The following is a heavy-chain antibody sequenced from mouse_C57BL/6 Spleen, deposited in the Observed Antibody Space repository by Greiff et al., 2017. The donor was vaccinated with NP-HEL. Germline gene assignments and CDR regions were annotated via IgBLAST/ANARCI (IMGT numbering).Heavy chain of an antibody. Sequence: QVQLQQSGPELVKPGASVKISCKASGYAFSSSWMNWVKQRPGQGLEWIGRIYPGDGDTHYNGKFKGKATLTADKSSSTAYMQLSSLTSEDSAVDFCARGEGRRTYFEDWGQGTTLTVSS. D-gene: IGHD3-3*01. CDR3: ARGEGRRTYFED. CDR2: IYPGDGDT. J-gene: IGHJ2*01. CDR1: GYAFSSSW. V-gene: IGHV1-82*01.